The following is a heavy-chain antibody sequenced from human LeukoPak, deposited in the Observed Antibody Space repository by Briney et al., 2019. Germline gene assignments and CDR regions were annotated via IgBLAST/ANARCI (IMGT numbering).Heavy chain of an antibody. Sequence: GGSLRLSCAASGFTFSSYGMHWVRQAPGKGLEWVAVISYDGSNKYYADSVKGRFTISRDNSKNTLYLQMNSLRAEDTAVYYCAKTPFGVVILFDYWGQGTLVTVSS. J-gene: IGHJ4*02. V-gene: IGHV3-30*18. CDR3: AKTPFGVVILFDY. CDR1: GFTFSSYG. CDR2: ISYDGSNK. D-gene: IGHD3-3*01.